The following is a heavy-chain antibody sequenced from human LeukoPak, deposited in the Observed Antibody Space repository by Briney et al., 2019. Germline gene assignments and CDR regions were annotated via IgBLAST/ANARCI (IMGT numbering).Heavy chain of an antibody. Sequence: PSETLSPTCAVYGGSFSGYYWSWIRQPPGKGLEWIGEINHSGSTNYNPSLKSRVTISVDTSKNQFSLKLSSVTAADTAVYYCASGYCSSTSCYRFYGMDVWGQGTTVTVSS. D-gene: IGHD2-2*01. CDR1: GGSFSGYY. V-gene: IGHV4-34*01. J-gene: IGHJ6*02. CDR2: INHSGST. CDR3: ASGYCSSTSCYRFYGMDV.